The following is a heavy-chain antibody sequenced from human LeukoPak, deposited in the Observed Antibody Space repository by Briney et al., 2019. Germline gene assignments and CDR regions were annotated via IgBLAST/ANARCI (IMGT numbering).Heavy chain of an antibody. Sequence: PGGSLRLSCAASGFTFDDYAMHWVRQAPGKGLEWVSGISWNSGSIGYADSVKGRFTISRDNAKNSLYLQMNSLRAEDTALYYCAKDIRAITMVRGVILDYGGQGTLVTVSS. D-gene: IGHD3-10*01. CDR1: GFTFDDYA. J-gene: IGHJ4*02. V-gene: IGHV3-9*01. CDR3: AKDIRAITMVRGVILDY. CDR2: ISWNSGSI.